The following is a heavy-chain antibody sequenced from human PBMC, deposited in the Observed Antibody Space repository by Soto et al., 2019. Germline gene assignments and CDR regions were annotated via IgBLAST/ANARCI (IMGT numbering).Heavy chain of an antibody. CDR1: GGTFSSYT. CDR3: TSCPMAEILAYRGY. Sequence: QVQLVQSGAEVKKPGSSVKVSCKASGGTFSSYTFTWVRQAPGQGLEWMGRIIPALGTSNYAQRFQGRITITADEPMGTAYMELRTVKSDDAAVYYSTSCPMAEILAYRGYWGQGTLVTVSS. J-gene: IGHJ4*02. D-gene: IGHD2-15*01. CDR2: IIPALGTS. V-gene: IGHV1-69*08.